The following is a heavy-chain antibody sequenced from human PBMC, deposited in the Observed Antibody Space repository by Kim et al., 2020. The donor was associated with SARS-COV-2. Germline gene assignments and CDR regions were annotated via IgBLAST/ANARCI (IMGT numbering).Heavy chain of an antibody. CDR2: IYYSGST. Sequence: SETLSLTCTVSAGSISSGDYYWSWIRQPPGKGLEWIGYIYYSGSTYYNPSLKSRVTISVDTSKNQFSLKLSSVTAADTAVYYCARAKRYCSSTSCRRTSTVAYWGQGTLVTVSS. D-gene: IGHD2-2*01. CDR3: ARAKRYCSSTSCRRTSTVAY. CDR1: AGSISSGDYY. J-gene: IGHJ4*02. V-gene: IGHV4-30-4*02.